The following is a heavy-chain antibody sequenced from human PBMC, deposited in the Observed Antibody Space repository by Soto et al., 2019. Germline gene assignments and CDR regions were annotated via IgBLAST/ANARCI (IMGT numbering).Heavy chain of an antibody. J-gene: IGHJ4*02. V-gene: IGHV3-30*03. CDR3: ARGTLCFDFDS. Sequence: QIQLVESGGDVVQTGRSLSLSCAASGFNFGFFGMHWVRQAPGKGLEWGEVISGDGINTHYADSVRGRFTLSRDYSKKTMYLQMETLIEDDTALYYCARGTLCFDFDSWGQGTLVTVSS. CDR1: GFNFGFFG. CDR2: ISGDGINT.